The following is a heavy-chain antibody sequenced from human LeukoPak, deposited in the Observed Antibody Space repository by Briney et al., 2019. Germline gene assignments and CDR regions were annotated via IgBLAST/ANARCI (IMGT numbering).Heavy chain of an antibody. CDR2: INPNSGGT. Sequence: GASVKLSCKASGYTFTDYYLHWVRQAPGQGLEWMGWINPNSGGTNSAQTFQGRVTMTRDTSITTAYLDLSRLRSDDTAVYYCARIGYNHYFDYWGQGTLVTVSS. J-gene: IGHJ4*02. V-gene: IGHV1-2*02. D-gene: IGHD5-24*01. CDR3: ARIGYNHYFDY. CDR1: GYTFTDYY.